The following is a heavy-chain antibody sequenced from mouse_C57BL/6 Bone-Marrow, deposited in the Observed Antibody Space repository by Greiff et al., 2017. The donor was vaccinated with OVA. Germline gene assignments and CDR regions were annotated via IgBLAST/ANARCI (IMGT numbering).Heavy chain of an antibody. J-gene: IGHJ3*01. CDR1: GFNIKDDY. V-gene: IGHV14-4*01. CDR3: TTDYGGSWFAY. CDR2: IDPENGDT. D-gene: IGHD1-1*02. Sequence: EVMLVESGAELVRPGASVKLSCTASGFNIKDDYMHWVKQRPEQGLEWIGWIDPENGDTEYASKFQGKATITADTSSNTAYLQISSLTSEDTAVYYCTTDYGGSWFAYWGQGTRGTVSA.